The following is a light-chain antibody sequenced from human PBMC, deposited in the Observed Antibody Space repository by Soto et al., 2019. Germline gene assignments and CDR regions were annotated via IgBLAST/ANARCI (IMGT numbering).Light chain of an antibody. Sequence: QSALTQPASVSGSPGQSITISCTGTSSDVGHYNYVSWYQQYPGKAPKLMIYDVNTRPSGLSNRFSGSKSGNTASLTISGLQAEDEADYYCCSYTSSSTRIFGGGTKLTVL. CDR3: CSYTSSSTRI. V-gene: IGLV2-14*01. CDR2: DVN. J-gene: IGLJ2*01. CDR1: SSDVGHYNY.